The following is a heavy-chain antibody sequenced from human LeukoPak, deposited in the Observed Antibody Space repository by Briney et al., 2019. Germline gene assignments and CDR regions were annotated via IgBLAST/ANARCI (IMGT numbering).Heavy chain of an antibody. J-gene: IGHJ6*03. V-gene: IGHV4-59*11. Sequence: SETLSLTCTVYGGSISSHYWTWNRQSPVKGLEWIGDISNSGSTSYNPSLKSRITISIDTSKNQFSLKLSSVTAADTAVYYCGRDALVGYFSYYYMDVWGKGTTVTVSS. CDR1: GGSISSHY. D-gene: IGHD2-15*01. CDR2: ISNSGST. CDR3: GRDALVGYFSYYYMDV.